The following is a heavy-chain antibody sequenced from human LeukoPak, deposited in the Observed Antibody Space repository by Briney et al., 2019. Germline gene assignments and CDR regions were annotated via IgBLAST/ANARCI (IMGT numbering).Heavy chain of an antibody. V-gene: IGHV1-69*01. Sequence: SVKVSCKASGGTFSSYAISWVRQAPGQGLEWMGGIIPIFGTANYAQKFQGRVTITADESTSTAYMELSSLRSEDTAVYYCARDKSGYYHDPYNWFDPWGQGTLVTVSS. D-gene: IGHD3-3*01. CDR3: ARDKSGYYHDPYNWFDP. J-gene: IGHJ5*02. CDR1: GGTFSSYA. CDR2: IIPIFGTA.